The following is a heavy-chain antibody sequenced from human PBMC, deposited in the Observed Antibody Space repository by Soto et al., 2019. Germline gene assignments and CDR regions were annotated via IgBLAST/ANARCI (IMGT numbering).Heavy chain of an antibody. V-gene: IGHV3-23*01. CDR2: PTVNGGTT. D-gene: IGHD2-2*01. J-gene: IGHJ4*02. CDR1: GFTFSNFG. CDR3: ALGGRYHQPYQFEC. Sequence: PGGSLRPSCEASGFTFSNFGMSWVRQAPGKGLGWGSGPTVNGGTTYSADSVKGRLTISRDNSKNTLSFQINSLRVDDTAVYYFALGGRYHQPYQFECWGQRTLGTVSS.